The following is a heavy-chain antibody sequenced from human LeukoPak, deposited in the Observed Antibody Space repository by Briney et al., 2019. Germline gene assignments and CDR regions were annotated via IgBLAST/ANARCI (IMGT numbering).Heavy chain of an antibody. J-gene: IGHJ6*03. CDR3: ARKVSYYYYYMDV. CDR2: IYYSGST. Sequence: SETLSLTCTVSGGSISSYYWSWIRQPPGKGLEWIGYIYYSGSTKYNPSLKSRVTISVDTSKNQFSLKLSSVTAADTAVYYCARKVSYYYYYMDVWGKGTTVTVSS. CDR1: GGSISSYY. V-gene: IGHV4-59*01. D-gene: IGHD5/OR15-5a*01.